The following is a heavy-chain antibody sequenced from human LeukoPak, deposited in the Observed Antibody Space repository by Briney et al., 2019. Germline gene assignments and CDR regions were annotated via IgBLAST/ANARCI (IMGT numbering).Heavy chain of an antibody. CDR1: GYTFTSYY. D-gene: IGHD3-22*01. CDR2: INPSGGGT. J-gene: IGHJ4*02. Sequence: ASVKVSCKASGYTFTSYYMHWVRQAPGQGLEWMGIINPSGGGTSYAQKFQGRVTMTRDTSTYTVYMELSSLRSEDTAVYYCARALRSYSSEDYWGQGTLVTVSS. V-gene: IGHV1-46*01. CDR3: ARALRSYSSEDY.